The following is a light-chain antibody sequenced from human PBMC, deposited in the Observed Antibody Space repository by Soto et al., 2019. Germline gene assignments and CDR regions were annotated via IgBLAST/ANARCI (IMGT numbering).Light chain of an antibody. CDR1: SSDFDIYKY. J-gene: IGLJ1*01. CDR3: CSYTSSINYV. V-gene: IGLV2-14*01. Sequence: QSVLTQPASVSWSPVQSITISCTGTSSDFDIYKYVSWYQQHPGKAPTLMIYQITNRPSGVSNRFSGATPGNTASLTISGLQAEDEADYYCCSYTSSINYVFXTGTKV. CDR2: QIT.